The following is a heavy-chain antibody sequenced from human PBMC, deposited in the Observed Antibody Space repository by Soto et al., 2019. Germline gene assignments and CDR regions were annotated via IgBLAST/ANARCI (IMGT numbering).Heavy chain of an antibody. Sequence: QVQLVQSGAEVKKPGSSVKVSCKASGGTFSSYAISWVRQAPGQGLEWMGGIIPIFGTANYAQKFQGRVTITADESTSTAYMEQRSLRSEDTAVYYCARDRGITGTTDDSVDYWGQGTLVTVSS. D-gene: IGHD1-7*01. CDR2: IIPIFGTA. V-gene: IGHV1-69*01. CDR1: GGTFSSYA. CDR3: ARDRGITGTTDDSVDY. J-gene: IGHJ4*02.